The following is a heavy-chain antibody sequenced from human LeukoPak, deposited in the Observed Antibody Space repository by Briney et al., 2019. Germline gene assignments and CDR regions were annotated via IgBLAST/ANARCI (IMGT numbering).Heavy chain of an antibody. J-gene: IGHJ6*02. V-gene: IGHV4-34*01. CDR3: ARLTPSITIFGVVIATTDYYYYGMDV. D-gene: IGHD3-3*01. CDR2: INHSGST. Sequence: SETLSLTCAVYGGSFSGYYWSWIRQPPGKGLEWIGEINHSGSTNYNPSLKSRVTISVDTSKNQFSLKLSSVTAADTAVYYCARLTPSITIFGVVIATTDYYYYGMDVWGQGTTVTVSS. CDR1: GGSFSGYY.